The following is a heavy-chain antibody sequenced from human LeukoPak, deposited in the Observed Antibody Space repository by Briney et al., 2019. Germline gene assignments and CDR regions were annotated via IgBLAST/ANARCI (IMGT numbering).Heavy chain of an antibody. Sequence: SVKVSCKASGGTFSSYAISWVRQAPGQGLEWMGRIIPIFGTANYAQKFQGRATITTDESTSTAYMELCSLRSEDTAVYYCARDRYYDSSGYYYWGQGTLVTVSS. J-gene: IGHJ4*02. CDR1: GGTFSSYA. CDR2: IIPIFGTA. CDR3: ARDRYYDSSGYYY. V-gene: IGHV1-69*05. D-gene: IGHD3-22*01.